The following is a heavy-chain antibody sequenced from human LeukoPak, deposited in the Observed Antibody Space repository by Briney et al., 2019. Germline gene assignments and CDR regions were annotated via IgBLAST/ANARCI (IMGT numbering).Heavy chain of an antibody. CDR3: ARHIGYSGGYTTFDY. CDR1: GYSFTSYW. V-gene: IGHV5-51*01. D-gene: IGHD5-12*01. CDR2: IYPGDSDT. Sequence: NLGESLKISCKGSGYSFTSYWIGWVRQMPGKGLEWMGIIYPGDSDTRYSPSFQGQVTISADKSISTAYLQWSSLKASDTAMYYCARHIGYSGGYTTFDYWGQGTLVTVSS. J-gene: IGHJ4*02.